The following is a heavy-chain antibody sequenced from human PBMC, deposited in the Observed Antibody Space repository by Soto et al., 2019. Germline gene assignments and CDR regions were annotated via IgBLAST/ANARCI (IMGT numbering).Heavy chain of an antibody. V-gene: IGHV3-74*01. CDR3: AREEASVPLYGY. CDR1: GFTLSDYW. Sequence: GGSLRLSCAASGFTLSDYWMHWVRQVPGKGLLWVSLISVDGGDTTYADSVKGRFTISRDNAKNTLYLQMDTLRAEDTAVYYCAREEASVPLYGYWGQGTLVTVSS. CDR2: ISVDGGDT. D-gene: IGHD1-26*01. J-gene: IGHJ4*02.